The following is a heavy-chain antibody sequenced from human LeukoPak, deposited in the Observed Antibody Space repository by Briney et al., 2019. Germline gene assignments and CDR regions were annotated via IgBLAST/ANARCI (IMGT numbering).Heavy chain of an antibody. Sequence: GGSLRLSCAVSGFTFSSYALSWVRQAPGKGLKWVSAISGNGAITYYADSVEGRFTISRDNSKSTLYLQMNSLRAEDTAVFYCTTSPSFGSSWYTFNCWGQGTLVTVSS. CDR2: ISGNGAIT. V-gene: IGHV3-23*01. D-gene: IGHD6-13*01. CDR1: GFTFSSYA. CDR3: TTSPSFGSSWYTFNC. J-gene: IGHJ4*02.